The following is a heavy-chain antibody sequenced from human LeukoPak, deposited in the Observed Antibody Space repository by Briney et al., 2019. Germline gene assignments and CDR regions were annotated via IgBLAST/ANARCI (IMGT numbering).Heavy chain of an antibody. CDR3: ASTSRHYCSGGSCLDY. Sequence: GGSLRLSCAASGFTLSSYGMHWVRQAPGKGLEWVAFIRYDGSNKYYADSVKGRFTISRDNSKNTLYLQMNSLRAEDTAVYYCASTSRHYCSGGSCLDYWGQGTLVTVSS. D-gene: IGHD2-15*01. CDR2: IRYDGSNK. CDR1: GFTLSSYG. V-gene: IGHV3-30*02. J-gene: IGHJ4*02.